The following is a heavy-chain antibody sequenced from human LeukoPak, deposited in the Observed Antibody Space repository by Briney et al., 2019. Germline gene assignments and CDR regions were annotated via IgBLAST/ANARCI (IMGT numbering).Heavy chain of an antibody. J-gene: IGHJ4*02. CDR2: ISGSGGST. V-gene: IGHV3-23*01. Sequence: GGSLRLSCAASGFTFSSYAMNWVRQAPGKGLEWVSAISGSGGSTYYADSVKGRFTISRDNSKNTLYLQMNSLRAEDTAVYYCAKSLRFLEWLSSFDYWGQGTLVTVSS. D-gene: IGHD3-3*01. CDR3: AKSLRFLEWLSSFDY. CDR1: GFTFSSYA.